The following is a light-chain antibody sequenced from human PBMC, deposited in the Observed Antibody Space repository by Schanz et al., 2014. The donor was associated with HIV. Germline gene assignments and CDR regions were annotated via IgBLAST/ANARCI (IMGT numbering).Light chain of an antibody. V-gene: IGLV2-14*03. J-gene: IGLJ3*02. CDR1: SGDVGSYNY. Sequence: QSALTQPASVSGSPGQSISISCTGTSGDVGSYNYVSWYQQHPGKAPKLMIYDVSNRPSGVSSRFSGSKSGNTASLTISGLQAEDEAVYYCCSYAGSYTWVFGGGTKLTVL. CDR3: CSYAGSYTWV. CDR2: DVS.